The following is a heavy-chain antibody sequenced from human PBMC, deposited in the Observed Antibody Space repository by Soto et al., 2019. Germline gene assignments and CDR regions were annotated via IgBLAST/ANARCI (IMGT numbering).Heavy chain of an antibody. J-gene: IGHJ6*02. CDR1: GYTFTLHW. D-gene: IGHD3-9*01. Sequence: GASVKVSCKASGYTFTLHWIHWVRQAPGQGLEWMGIISPSGGGTNYAQKFQGRVTMTRDTSTSTVYLEVGSLRSEDTAVYYCARGVTIFGVDVWGQGTTVTVSS. V-gene: IGHV1-46*03. CDR3: ARGVTIFGVDV. CDR2: ISPSGGGT.